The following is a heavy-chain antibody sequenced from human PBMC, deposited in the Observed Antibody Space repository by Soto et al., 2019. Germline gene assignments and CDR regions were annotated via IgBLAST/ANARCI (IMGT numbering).Heavy chain of an antibody. D-gene: IGHD6-13*01. Sequence: SETLSLTCAVYGGSFSGYYWSWIRQPPGKGLEWIGEINHSGSTNYNPSLKSRVTISVDTSKNQFSLKLSSVTAADTAVYYCAGSVFGSSWYNWFDPWGQGTLVTVSS. CDR2: INHSGST. J-gene: IGHJ5*02. CDR3: AGSVFGSSWYNWFDP. V-gene: IGHV4-34*01. CDR1: GGSFSGYY.